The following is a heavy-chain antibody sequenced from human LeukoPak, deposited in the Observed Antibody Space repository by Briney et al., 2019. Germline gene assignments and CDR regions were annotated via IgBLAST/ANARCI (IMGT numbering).Heavy chain of an antibody. CDR1: GFIFDDHG. V-gene: IGHV3-9*01. D-gene: IGHD3-3*01. CDR2: ISWSSGII. J-gene: IGHJ3*02. CDR3: AKDTGSPADAITMEDNAFDI. Sequence: QPGGSLRLSCAASGFIFDDHGMHWVRQAPGKGLEWVSGISWSSGIIGYADSVKGRFTISRDNAKNSLYLQMESLRAEDTAVYYCAKDTGSPADAITMEDNAFDIWGQGTMVTVSS.